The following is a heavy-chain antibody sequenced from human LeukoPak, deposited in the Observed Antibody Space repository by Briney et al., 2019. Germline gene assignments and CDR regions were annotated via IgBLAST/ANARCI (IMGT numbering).Heavy chain of an antibody. J-gene: IGHJ4*02. CDR2: INHSGST. V-gene: IGHV4-34*01. D-gene: IGHD3-10*01. Sequence: SETLSLTCAVYGGSFSGYYWSWIRQPPGKGLEWIGEINHSGSTNYNPSLKSRVTISVDTSKNQFSLKLSSVTAADTAVYYCARAMVRGVIVGYWGQGTLVTVSS. CDR1: GGSFSGYY. CDR3: ARAMVRGVIVGY.